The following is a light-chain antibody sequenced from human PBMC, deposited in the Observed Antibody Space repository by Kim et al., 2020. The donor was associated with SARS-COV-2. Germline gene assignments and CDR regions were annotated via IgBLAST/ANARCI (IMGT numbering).Light chain of an antibody. CDR3: QQYNSWPGS. CDR1: QSISSN. Sequence: VSQGERATHTCRASQSISSNVDWYQQKPGKAPRLLIYGASTRATGIQDRFSGSGSGREFTLTISSMQSEHFAVYYCQQYNSWPGSLGQGTKLEI. V-gene: IGKV3-15*01. J-gene: IGKJ2*03. CDR2: GAS.